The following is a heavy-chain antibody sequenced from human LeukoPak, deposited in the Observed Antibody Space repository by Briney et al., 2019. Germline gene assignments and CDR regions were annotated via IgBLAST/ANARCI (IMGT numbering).Heavy chain of an antibody. CDR1: GGSISSYY. J-gene: IGHJ4*02. D-gene: IGHD2-15*01. CDR3: AGGVVAALDFDY. CDR2: IYYSGST. V-gene: IGHV4-59*01. Sequence: SETLSLTCTVSGGSISSYYWSWIRQPPGKGREWIGYIYYSGSTNYNPSLKSRVTISVDTSKNQFSLKLSSVTAADTAAYYCAGGVVAALDFDYWGQGTLVTVSS.